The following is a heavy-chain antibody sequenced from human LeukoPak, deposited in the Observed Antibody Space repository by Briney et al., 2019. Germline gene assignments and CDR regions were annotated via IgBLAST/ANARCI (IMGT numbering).Heavy chain of an antibody. CDR1: GFTVSSNY. Sequence: PGGSLRLSCAASGFTVSSNYMSWVRQAPGKGLEWVSVIYSGGSTYYADSVKGRFTISRDNSKNTLYLQMYSLRAEDTAVYYCAKFKYGGELLGAYYFDYWGQGTLVTLSS. CDR3: AKFKYGGELLGAYYFDY. CDR2: IYSGGST. J-gene: IGHJ4*02. D-gene: IGHD1-26*01. V-gene: IGHV3-53*01.